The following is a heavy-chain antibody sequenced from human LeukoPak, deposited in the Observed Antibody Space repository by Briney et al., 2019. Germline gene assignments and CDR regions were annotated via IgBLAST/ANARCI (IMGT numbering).Heavy chain of an antibody. D-gene: IGHD1-1*01. J-gene: IGHJ5*02. V-gene: IGHV1-3*01. Sequence: WINAGNGNTKYSQKFQGRVTITRDTSASTAYMELSSLRSEDTAVYYCARYNWNDAGWFDPWGQGTLVTVSS. CDR3: ARYNWNDAGWFDP. CDR2: INAGNGNT.